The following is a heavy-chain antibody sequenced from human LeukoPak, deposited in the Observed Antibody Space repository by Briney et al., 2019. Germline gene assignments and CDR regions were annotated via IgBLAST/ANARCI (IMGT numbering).Heavy chain of an antibody. CDR2: IKQDGSEK. J-gene: IGHJ4*02. Sequence: GGSLRLSCAASGFTFSSYWMSWVRQAPGKGLEWVANIKQDGSEKYYVDSVKGRFTISRDNAKNSLYLQMNSLRVEDTAIYYCARVSSYSSSSGSLCDYWGQGTRATVSS. D-gene: IGHD6-6*01. V-gene: IGHV3-7*01. CDR1: GFTFSSYW. CDR3: ARVSSYSSSSGSLCDY.